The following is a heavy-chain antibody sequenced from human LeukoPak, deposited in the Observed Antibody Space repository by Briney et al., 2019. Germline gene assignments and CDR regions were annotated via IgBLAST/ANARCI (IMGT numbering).Heavy chain of an antibody. CDR3: ARLGYGGSGWYFDY. Sequence: GGSLRLSCEESGFTLGSYGMHWVRQAPGKGLEWVAVIWYDGSNKYYADSVKGRFTISRDTSRNTLYLQMNSLRAEDTAVYYCARLGYGGSGWYFDYWGQGTLVTASS. CDR1: GFTLGSYG. CDR2: IWYDGSNK. J-gene: IGHJ4*02. V-gene: IGHV3-33*01. D-gene: IGHD6-19*01.